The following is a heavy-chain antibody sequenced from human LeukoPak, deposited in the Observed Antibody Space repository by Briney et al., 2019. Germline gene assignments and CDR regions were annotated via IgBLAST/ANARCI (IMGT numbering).Heavy chain of an antibody. CDR2: INHSGST. CDR3: AVDYASFDY. V-gene: IGHV4-34*01. J-gene: IGHJ4*02. CDR1: GGSLSGYY. Sequence: PSETLSLTCAVYGGSLSGYYWSWIRQPPGKGLEWIGEINHSGSTNYNPSLKSRVTISVDTSKNQFSLKLSSVTAADTAVYYCAVDYASFDYWGQGTLVTVSS. D-gene: IGHD4/OR15-4a*01.